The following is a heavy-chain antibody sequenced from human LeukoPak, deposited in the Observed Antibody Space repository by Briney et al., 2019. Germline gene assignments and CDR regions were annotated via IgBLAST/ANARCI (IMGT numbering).Heavy chain of an antibody. Sequence: GGSLRLSCAASGFTFDDYAMHWVRQAPGKGLEWVSVISWNSGTIGYADSVKGRFTISRDNAKNSLYLQMNSLRAEDTALYYCAKGSLAAAGYNWFDPWGQGTLVTVSS. CDR2: ISWNSGTI. D-gene: IGHD6-13*01. J-gene: IGHJ5*02. CDR3: AKGSLAAAGYNWFDP. CDR1: GFTFDDYA. V-gene: IGHV3-9*01.